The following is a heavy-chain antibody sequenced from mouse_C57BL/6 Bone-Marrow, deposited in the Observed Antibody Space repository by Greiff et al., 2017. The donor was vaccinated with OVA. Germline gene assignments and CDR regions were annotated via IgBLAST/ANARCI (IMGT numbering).Heavy chain of an antibody. D-gene: IGHD1-1*01. Sequence: VQLQQSGAELVRPGASVKLSCTASGFTITDDYMHWVKQRPEQGLEWIGWIDPDNGDTEYASKFQGKATITADTSSNTAYLQLSSLTSEDTAVYYCTLYYYGSSYAMDYWGQGTSVTVSS. V-gene: IGHV14-4*01. CDR2: IDPDNGDT. J-gene: IGHJ4*01. CDR1: GFTITDDY. CDR3: TLYYYGSSYAMDY.